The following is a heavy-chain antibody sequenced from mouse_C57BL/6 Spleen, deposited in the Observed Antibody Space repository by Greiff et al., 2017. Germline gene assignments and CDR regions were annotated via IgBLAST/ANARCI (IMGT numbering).Heavy chain of an antibody. Sequence: VQLQQSGAELARPGASVKLSCKASGYTFTSYGISWVKQRTGQGLEWIGEIYPRSGNTYYNEKFKGKATLTADKSSSTAYMELRSLTSEASAVXFCAGSIPTSVVAPYAMDYGGQGTSVTVSS. V-gene: IGHV1-81*01. CDR1: GYTFTSYG. D-gene: IGHD1-1*01. J-gene: IGHJ4*01. CDR2: IYPRSGNT. CDR3: AGSIPTSVVAPYAMDY.